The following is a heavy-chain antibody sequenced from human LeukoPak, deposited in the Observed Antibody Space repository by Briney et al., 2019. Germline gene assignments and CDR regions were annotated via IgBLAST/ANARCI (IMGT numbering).Heavy chain of an antibody. V-gene: IGHV3-48*03. J-gene: IGHJ4*02. D-gene: IGHD3-16*02. CDR1: GFTFSSFE. CDR2: ISSSGSNI. Sequence: GRSLRLSCAASGFTFSSFEMNWVRQAPGKGLEWVSYISSSGSNIYYADSVKGRFTISRDNAKNSLYLQMNSLRDEDTAVYYCARGGLYDYVWGSYRRQSFDYWGQGTLVTVSS. CDR3: ARGGLYDYVWGSYRRQSFDY.